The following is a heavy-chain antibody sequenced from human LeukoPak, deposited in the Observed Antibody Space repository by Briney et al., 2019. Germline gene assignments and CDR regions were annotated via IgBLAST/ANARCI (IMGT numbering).Heavy chain of an antibody. J-gene: IGHJ6*02. CDR2: TYYRSKWYN. Sequence: SQTLSLTCAISGDSVSSNSAAWTWIRQSPSRGLEWLGRTYYRSKWYNDYAVSVKSRITINPDTSKNQFSLQLNSVTPEDTAVYYCARVRVAGRYYYYGMDVWGQGTTVTVSS. CDR1: GDSVSSNSAA. D-gene: IGHD6-19*01. V-gene: IGHV6-1*01. CDR3: ARVRVAGRYYYYGMDV.